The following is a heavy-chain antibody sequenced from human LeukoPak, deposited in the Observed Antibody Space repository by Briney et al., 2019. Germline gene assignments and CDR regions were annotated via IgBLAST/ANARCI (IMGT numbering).Heavy chain of an antibody. D-gene: IGHD5-12*01. CDR2: IIGSSGTT. CDR3: AKGAYDYIEIAYFDY. CDR1: GFSFNNYA. J-gene: IGHJ4*02. V-gene: IGHV3-23*01. Sequence: GGSLRLSCVASGFSFNNYAMNWVRQAPGKGLEWVSLIIGSSGTTFYADSVKGRFTISRGKSKSTLYLQMNSLRAEDTAVYYCAKGAYDYIEIAYFDYWGQGSLVTVSS.